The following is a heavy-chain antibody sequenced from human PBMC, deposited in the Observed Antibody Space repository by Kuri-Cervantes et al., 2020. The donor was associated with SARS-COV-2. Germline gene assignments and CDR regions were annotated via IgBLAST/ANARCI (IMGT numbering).Heavy chain of an antibody. CDR2: IKTDGSET. CDR3: STLGKNWNPDDY. J-gene: IGHJ4*02. V-gene: IGHV3-7*01. CDR1: GVSMRIYW. Sequence: GESLKISCTASGVSMRIYWMSWVRQAPGKGLEWVADIKTDGSETYYIDSVKGRFTISRDNGKNSVYLQMNGLRPEDTAVYYCSTLGKNWNPDDYWGQGTLVTVSS. D-gene: IGHD1-1*01.